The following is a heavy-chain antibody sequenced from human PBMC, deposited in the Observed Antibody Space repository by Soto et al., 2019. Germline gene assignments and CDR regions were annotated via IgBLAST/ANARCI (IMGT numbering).Heavy chain of an antibody. CDR3: AKAKGRSNFYYSGLDV. CDR1: GFTFGSYG. D-gene: IGHD1-26*01. CDR2: ITAATGTT. Sequence: EVQLLESGGGLVQPGGSLRLSCAVSGFTFGSYGMTWVRQAPGKGLECVSGITAATGTTYYADSVKGRFTISRDLSTNTLFLQMNSLRAADSAVYYCAKAKGRSNFYYSGLDVWGQGTTVTVSS. J-gene: IGHJ6*02. V-gene: IGHV3-23*01.